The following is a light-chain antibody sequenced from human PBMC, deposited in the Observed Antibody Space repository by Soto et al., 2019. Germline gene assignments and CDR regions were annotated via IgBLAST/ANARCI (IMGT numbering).Light chain of an antibody. CDR2: EVS. V-gene: IGLV2-8*01. J-gene: IGLJ1*01. CDR1: SSEVGGYNY. Sequence: QSVLTQPPSASGSPGQSVTISSTGTSSEVGGYNYVSWYQQHPGKAPKLMIYEVSKRPSGVPDRFSGSKSGNTASLTVSGLQAEDEADYYCSSYAGSNNFPYVFGTGTKLTVL. CDR3: SSYAGSNNFPYV.